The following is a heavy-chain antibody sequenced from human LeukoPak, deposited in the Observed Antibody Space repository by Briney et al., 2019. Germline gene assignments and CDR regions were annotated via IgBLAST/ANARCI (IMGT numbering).Heavy chain of an antibody. CDR1: GGSFSGDY. CDR3: ARGYNWFDP. J-gene: IGHJ5*02. Sequence: SETLSLTCAVYGGSFSGDYWSWIRQPPGKGLEWIGEINHSGSTNYNPSLKSRVTISVDTSKNQFSLKLSSVTAADTAVYYCARGYNWFDPWGQGTLVTVSS. CDR2: INHSGST. V-gene: IGHV4-34*01.